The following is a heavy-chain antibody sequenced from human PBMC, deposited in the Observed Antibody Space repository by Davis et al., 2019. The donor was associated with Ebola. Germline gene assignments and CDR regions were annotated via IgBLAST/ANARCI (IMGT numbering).Heavy chain of an antibody. CDR2: ISGSGTNT. D-gene: IGHD2/OR15-2a*01. CDR3: AKGAENYHYYGLDV. CDR1: GLTFSSYA. Sequence: GESLKISCAASGLTFSSYAMIWVRQAPGKGLEWVSFISGSGTNTYYADSVKGRFTISRANSKNILYLQMNSLRVEDTAIYYCAKGAENYHYYGLDVWGQGTTVTVSS. J-gene: IGHJ6*02. V-gene: IGHV3-23*01.